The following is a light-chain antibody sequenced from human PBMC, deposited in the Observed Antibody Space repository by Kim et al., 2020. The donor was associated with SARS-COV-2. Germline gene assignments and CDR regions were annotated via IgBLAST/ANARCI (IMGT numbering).Light chain of an antibody. V-gene: IGLV2-14*03. J-gene: IGLJ2*01. CDR3: SSVTTSGTHVV. Sequence: QSITFSCTGTSSDVGDFNSVSWYQQHPGKAPKLIIYDVHDRPSGVSNRFAGSKSGNTASLTISGLQAEDAAIYFCSSVTTSGTHVVFGGGTQLTVL. CDR2: DVH. CDR1: SSDVGDFNS.